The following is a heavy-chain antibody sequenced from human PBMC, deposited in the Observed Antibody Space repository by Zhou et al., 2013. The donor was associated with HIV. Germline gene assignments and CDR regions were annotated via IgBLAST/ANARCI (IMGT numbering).Heavy chain of an antibody. Sequence: QVQLVQSGAEVKKPGSSVKVSCKASGGTFSSYAISWVRQAPGQGLEWMGGIIPIFGTANYAQKFQGRVTITTDESTSTAYMELSSLRSEDTAVYYCARQSGGLTVVVPAANDAFDIWGQGTMVTVSS. J-gene: IGHJ3*02. D-gene: IGHD2-2*01. CDR3: ARQSGGLTVVVPAANDAFDI. V-gene: IGHV1-69*05. CDR1: GGTFSSYA. CDR2: IIPIFGTA.